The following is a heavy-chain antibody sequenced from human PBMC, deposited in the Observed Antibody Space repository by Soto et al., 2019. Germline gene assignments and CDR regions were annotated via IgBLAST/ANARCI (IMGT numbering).Heavy chain of an antibody. CDR1: GFTFSSYA. D-gene: IGHD3-22*01. J-gene: IGHJ5*02. CDR2: ISGSGGST. CDR3: ASHYYYDSSGYNWFDP. V-gene: IGHV3-23*01. Sequence: XXSLRLSCAASGFTFSSYAMSWVPQAPGKGLEWVSAISGSGGSTYYADSVKGRFTISRDNSKNTLYLQMNSLRAADTAVYYCASHYYYDSSGYNWFDPWGQGTLVTVPQ.